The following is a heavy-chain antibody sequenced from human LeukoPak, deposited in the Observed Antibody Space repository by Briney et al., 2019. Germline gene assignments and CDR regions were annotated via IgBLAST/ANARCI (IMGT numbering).Heavy chain of an antibody. Sequence: GGSLRLSCAASGFTFSNYWISWVRQPPEKGLEWVANIKADGSEKQYVDSVKGRFTISRDNAKNSLYLQMNSLRAEDTAVYYCARDPCCYSSSWGPYFDYWGQGTLVTVSS. CDR1: GFTFSNYW. J-gene: IGHJ4*02. CDR2: IKADGSEK. CDR3: ARDPCCYSSSWGPYFDY. V-gene: IGHV3-7*01. D-gene: IGHD2-2*01.